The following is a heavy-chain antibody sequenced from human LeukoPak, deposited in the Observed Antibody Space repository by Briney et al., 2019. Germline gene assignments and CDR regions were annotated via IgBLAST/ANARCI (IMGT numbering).Heavy chain of an antibody. V-gene: IGHV3-21*01. CDR1: GFTFSSYS. CDR3: ARDLDSSGYHDY. J-gene: IGHJ4*02. Sequence: GGPLRLSCAASGFTFSSYSMNWVRQAPGKGLEWVSSISSSSSYIYYADSVKGRFTISRDNAKNSLYLQMNSLRAEDTAVYYCARDLDSSGYHDYWGQGTLVTVSS. D-gene: IGHD3-22*01. CDR2: ISSSSSYI.